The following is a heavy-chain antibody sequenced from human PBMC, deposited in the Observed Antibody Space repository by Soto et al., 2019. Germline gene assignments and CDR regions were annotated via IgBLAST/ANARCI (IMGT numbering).Heavy chain of an antibody. CDR3: ARSGIALEDYYYYGMDV. CDR2: MNPNSGNT. D-gene: IGHD6-13*01. V-gene: IGHV1-8*01. J-gene: IGHJ6*02. Sequence: ASVKVSCKASGYTFTSYDINWVRQATGQGLEWMGWMNPNSGNTGYAQKFQGRVTMTRNTSISTAYMELSSLRSEDTAVYYCARSGIALEDYYYYGMDVWGQGTTVTVSS. CDR1: GYTFTSYD.